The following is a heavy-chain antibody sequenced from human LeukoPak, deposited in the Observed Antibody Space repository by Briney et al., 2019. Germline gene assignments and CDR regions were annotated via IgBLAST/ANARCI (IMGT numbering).Heavy chain of an antibody. CDR2: MNPNSGRS. J-gene: IGHJ4*02. CDR3: TRDHTSYYTMDV. Sequence: GASVKVSCKASGYDFITFDINWVRQAPGQGLEWMGWMNPNSGRSGLAQKFQGTVTMTRDTSINTAYMEVRNLRFEDSAVYYCTRDHTSYYTMDVWGQGTLVTVSS. V-gene: IGHV1-8*01. D-gene: IGHD2-2*02. CDR1: GYDFITFD.